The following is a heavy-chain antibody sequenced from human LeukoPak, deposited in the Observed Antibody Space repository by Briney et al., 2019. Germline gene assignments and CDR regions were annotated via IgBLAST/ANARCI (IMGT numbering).Heavy chain of an antibody. CDR3: ARRRSTIFGVVTGMDV. CDR2: IYPGDSDT. Sequence: PGESLKISCKGSGYSFTSYWIGWVRQMPGKGLEWMGIIYPGDSDTRYSPSFQGQVTISADKSISTAYLQWSSLKASDTAMYYCARRRSTIFGVVTGMDVWGQGTTVTVSS. CDR1: GYSFTSYW. D-gene: IGHD3-3*01. J-gene: IGHJ6*02. V-gene: IGHV5-51*01.